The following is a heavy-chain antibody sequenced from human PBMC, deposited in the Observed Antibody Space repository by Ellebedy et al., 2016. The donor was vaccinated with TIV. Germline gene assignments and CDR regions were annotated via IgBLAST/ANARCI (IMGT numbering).Heavy chain of an antibody. CDR2: ISAYTGNT. Sequence: ASVKVSCKASGYDFATYSVSWVRQAPGQGLEWMGWISAYTGNTNYAQKFQGRVSLTTDISTSTAYMELRSLRSDDTAVYYCARDMVQGMVSRYLWYDYWGQGTLVTVSS. J-gene: IGHJ4*02. D-gene: IGHD5/OR15-5a*01. CDR1: GYDFATYS. CDR3: ARDMVQGMVSRYLWYDY. V-gene: IGHV1-18*01.